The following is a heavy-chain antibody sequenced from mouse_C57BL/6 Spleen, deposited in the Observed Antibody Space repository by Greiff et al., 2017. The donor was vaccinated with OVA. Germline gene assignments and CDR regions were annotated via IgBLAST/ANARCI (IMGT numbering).Heavy chain of an antibody. CDR1: GYAFSSSW. CDR2: IYPGDGDT. J-gene: IGHJ3*01. Sequence: LVESGPELVKPGASVKISCKASGYAFSSSWMNWVKQRPGKGLEWIGRIYPGDGDTNYNGKFKGKATLTADKSSSTAYMQLSSLTSEDSAVYFCAMNNPYYYGSSYGFAYWGQGTLVTVSA. V-gene: IGHV1-82*01. D-gene: IGHD1-1*01. CDR3: AMNNPYYYGSSYGFAY.